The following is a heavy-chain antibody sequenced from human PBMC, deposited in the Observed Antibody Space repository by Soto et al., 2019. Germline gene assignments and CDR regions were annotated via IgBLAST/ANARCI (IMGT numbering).Heavy chain of an antibody. CDR2: IYYSGTT. Sequence: SETLSLTCTVSGGSISRYYWNWIRQPPGKGLEWIGYIYYSGTTNYNPALKSRVTMSVDTSKNQFSLKLSSVTAADTAIYYCARDNSQFYDYAWGSYRPRGWFDPWGQGTLVTVSS. CDR3: ARDNSQFYDYAWGSYRPRGWFDP. CDR1: GGSISRYY. V-gene: IGHV4-59*01. J-gene: IGHJ5*02. D-gene: IGHD3-16*02.